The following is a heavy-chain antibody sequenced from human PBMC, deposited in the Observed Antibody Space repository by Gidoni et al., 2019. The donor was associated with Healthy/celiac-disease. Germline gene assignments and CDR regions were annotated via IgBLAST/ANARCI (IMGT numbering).Heavy chain of an antibody. J-gene: IGHJ4*02. CDR2: IYYSGST. D-gene: IGHD1-26*01. V-gene: IGHV4-59*08. CDR3: ARVERSRAGATPFDY. CDR1: GGSISSYY. Sequence: QVQLQESGPGLVKPSETLSLTCTVSGGSISSYYWSWIRQPPGKGLEWIGYIYYSGSTNYNPSLKSRVTISVDTSKNQFSLKLSSVTAADTAVYYCARVERSRAGATPFDYWGQGTLVTVSS.